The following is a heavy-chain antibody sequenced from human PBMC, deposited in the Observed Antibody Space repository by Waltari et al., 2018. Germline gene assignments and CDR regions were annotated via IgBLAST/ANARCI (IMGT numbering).Heavy chain of an antibody. D-gene: IGHD3-10*01. J-gene: IGHJ6*02. Sequence: EEQLLESGGGLVQPGDSLRLSCAASGFRFSNYWMNCVRQATGKGLVWIARISNDESSLTYADSVKGRFTISRDNAKNTLYLQMKRLRAEDTAVYYCVRLAQRTYRSPVPGRHYYYGMDVWGQGTTVTVSS. CDR2: ISNDESSL. CDR1: GFRFSNYW. V-gene: IGHV3-74*03. CDR3: VRLAQRTYRSPVPGRHYYYGMDV.